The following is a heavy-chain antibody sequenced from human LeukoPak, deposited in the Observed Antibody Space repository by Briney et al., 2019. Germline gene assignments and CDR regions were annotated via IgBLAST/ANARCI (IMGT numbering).Heavy chain of an antibody. Sequence: GGSLRLSCAASGFTFSDYFMTWIRQAPGKGLEWLSYISDSGYTRYYADSMKGRLTISRDNAKNLLYLQMDSLRVEDTAVYYCARDSSPSYGSSGYRPADFDFWGQGTLVSVSS. CDR3: ARDSSPSYGSSGYRPADFDF. V-gene: IGHV3-11*04. J-gene: IGHJ4*02. CDR1: GFTFSDYF. CDR2: ISDSGYTR. D-gene: IGHD3-22*01.